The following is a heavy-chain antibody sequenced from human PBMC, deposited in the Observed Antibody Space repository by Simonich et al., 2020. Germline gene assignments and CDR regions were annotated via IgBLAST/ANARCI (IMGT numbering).Heavy chain of an antibody. CDR1: GFTFSSYE. D-gene: IGHD6-6*01. J-gene: IGHJ6*02. CDR3: ARDFRLQLVEIGTYYYYGMDV. CDR2: ISSSGSTI. V-gene: IGHV3-48*03. Sequence: EVQLVESGGGLVQPGGSLRLSCAASGFTFSSYEMTWVRQAPGKGLVWVSYISSSGSTIYYADSVKGRFTRPRDNAKNSLYLKMNSLRAEDTAVYYCARDFRLQLVEIGTYYYYGMDVWGQGTTVTVSS.